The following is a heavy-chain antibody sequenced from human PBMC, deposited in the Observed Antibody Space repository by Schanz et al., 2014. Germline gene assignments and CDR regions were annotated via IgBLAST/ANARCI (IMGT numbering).Heavy chain of an antibody. CDR1: GFTFRRYG. V-gene: IGHV3-23*01. D-gene: IGHD3-3*01. CDR3: ARGSGTFDS. J-gene: IGHJ4*02. CDR2: IAGDGGGP. Sequence: EVQMLESGGGLVQPGGSLRLSCVASGFTFRRYGMSWVRQAPGKGLEWVSVIAGDGGGPNYVDSVKGRFTISRENSDTTLYEXMXXXXXEATAVYYCARGSGTFDSWGQGTLVTVSS.